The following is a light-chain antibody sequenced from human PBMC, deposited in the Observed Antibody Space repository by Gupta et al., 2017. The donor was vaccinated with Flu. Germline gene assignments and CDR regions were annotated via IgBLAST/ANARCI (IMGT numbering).Light chain of an antibody. J-gene: IGLJ2*01. CDR3: AVWDNSLNGFA. V-gene: IGLV1-44*01. CDR2: SNN. Sequence: QSVLTQPLSASGTPGQTVTISCSGTSSNIGNNNVNWYQHLPGTAPKLLIYSNNQQSSGVPDRFSGSKSGTSASLAISGLQSEDEADYYCAVWDNSLNGFAFGGGTKMTVL. CDR1: SSNIGNNN.